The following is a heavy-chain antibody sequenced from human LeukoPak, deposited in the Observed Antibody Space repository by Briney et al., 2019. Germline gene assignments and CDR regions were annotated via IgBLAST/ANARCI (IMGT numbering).Heavy chain of an antibody. V-gene: IGHV1-3*01. CDR3: ARPGFPHPVAVNPLDY. J-gene: IGHJ4*02. CDR2: INAASGDT. CDR1: GYTFTGYY. D-gene: IGHD6-19*01. Sequence: AASVKVSCKASGYTFTGYYMHWVRQAPGQRLEWMGWINAASGDTEYSQNFQGRVTITRDTSASTAYMELSRLRSEDTAVYYCARPGFPHPVAVNPLDYWGQGTLVTVST.